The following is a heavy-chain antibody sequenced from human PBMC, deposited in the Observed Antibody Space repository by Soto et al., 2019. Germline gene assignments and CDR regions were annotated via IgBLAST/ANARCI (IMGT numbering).Heavy chain of an antibody. CDR3: ATVFDDILTGYYPLGY. CDR2: FDPEDGET. V-gene: IGHV1-24*01. J-gene: IGHJ4*02. Sequence: ASVKVSCKVSGYTLTELSVHWVRQAPGKGLEWMGGFDPEDGETIYAQKFQGRVTMTEDTSTDTAYMELSSLRSEDTAVYYCATVFDDILTGYYPLGYWGQGTLVTVSS. D-gene: IGHD3-9*01. CDR1: GYTLTELS.